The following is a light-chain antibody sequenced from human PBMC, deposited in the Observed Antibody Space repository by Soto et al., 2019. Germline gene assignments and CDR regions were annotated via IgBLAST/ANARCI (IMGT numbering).Light chain of an antibody. CDR2: DAS. Sequence: IVLAQSPATLSLSPGERATLSCRASQSVSSYLAWHQQKPGQAPRLLIYDASNRATGIPARFSGSGSGTDFSLTISSREPEDFAVYYCQQRSNWPPITFGQGTRLEIK. CDR1: QSVSSY. CDR3: QQRSNWPPIT. V-gene: IGKV3-11*01. J-gene: IGKJ5*01.